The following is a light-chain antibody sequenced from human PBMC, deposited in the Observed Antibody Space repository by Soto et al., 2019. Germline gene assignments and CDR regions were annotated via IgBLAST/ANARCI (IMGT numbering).Light chain of an antibody. Sequence: QSALTQPPSASGSPGQSVTISCTGTSSDVGGYNYVSWYQHHPDKAPKLIIYEVYKRPSGVPDRFSGSKSGNTASLTVSGLQAEDEAEYYGSSYAASDSFVVFGGWTKLT. CDR2: EVY. V-gene: IGLV2-8*01. CDR3: SSYAASDSFVV. J-gene: IGLJ2*01. CDR1: SSDVGGYNY.